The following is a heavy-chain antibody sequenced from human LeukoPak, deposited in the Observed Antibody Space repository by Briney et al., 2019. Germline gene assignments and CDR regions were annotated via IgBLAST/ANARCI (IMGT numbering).Heavy chain of an antibody. V-gene: IGHV1-46*01. Sequence: ASVKVSCKASGYTFTNYYIHWVRQAPGQGLEWMGIINPSGGSTSYAQKFQGRVTMTRDMSTSTVYMELSSLRSEDTAVYYCASEITGYSSGWATYWGQGTLVTVSS. CDR2: INPSGGST. D-gene: IGHD6-19*01. CDR1: GYTFTNYY. J-gene: IGHJ4*02. CDR3: ASEITGYSSGWATY.